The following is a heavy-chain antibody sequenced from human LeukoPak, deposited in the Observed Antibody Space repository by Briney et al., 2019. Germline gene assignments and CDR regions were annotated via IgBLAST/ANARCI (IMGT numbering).Heavy chain of an antibody. CDR2: VSDSRDV. J-gene: IGHJ4*02. CDR3: TRDGLHTAHFDY. CDR1: GFTFSSYA. D-gene: IGHD5-18*01. Sequence: GGSLRLSCAASGFTFSSYAMNWVRQAPGKGLEWVSTVSDSRDVHYSDSVKGRFTISRDNARNSLYLQMNSLRDEDTAVYYCTRDGLHTAHFDYWGQGTLVTVSS. V-gene: IGHV3-48*02.